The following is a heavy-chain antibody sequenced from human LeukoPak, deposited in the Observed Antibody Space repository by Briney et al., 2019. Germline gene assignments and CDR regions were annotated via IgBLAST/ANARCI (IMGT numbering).Heavy chain of an antibody. CDR3: TRWDCTTTGCYPFDY. V-gene: IGHV3-73*01. J-gene: IGHJ4*02. Sequence: GGSLRLSCAASGFTFSGSAIHWVRQASGKGLEWVGRIRDKANSYATAYIASVKGRFTISRDDSKNTAYLQMSSLKTEDTAVYYCTRWDCTTTGCYPFDYWGQGALVTVSS. CDR1: GFTFSGSA. D-gene: IGHD2-2*01. CDR2: IRDKANSYAT.